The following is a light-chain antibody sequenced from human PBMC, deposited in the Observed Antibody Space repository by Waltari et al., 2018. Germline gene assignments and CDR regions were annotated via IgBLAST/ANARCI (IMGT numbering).Light chain of an antibody. CDR3: SSFAGSSQML. V-gene: IGLV2-8*01. Sequence: QSALTQPPSASGSPGQSVTISCTGTSSAVGGFAYVSWYQQHPGKVPRLMIYAVSKRPSGVPDRFSGSKSGNTAALTVSGLQVEDEADYYCSSFAGSSQMLFGGGTKLTVL. J-gene: IGLJ2*01. CDR2: AVS. CDR1: SSAVGGFAY.